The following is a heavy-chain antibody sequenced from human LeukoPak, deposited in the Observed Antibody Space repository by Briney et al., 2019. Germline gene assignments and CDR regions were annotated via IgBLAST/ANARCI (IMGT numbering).Heavy chain of an antibody. CDR2: ISSSSSYI. CDR1: GFTFSSYS. Sequence: GGSLRLSCAASGFTFSSYSMNWVRQAPGKGLEWVSSISSSSSYIYYADSVKGRFTISRDNAKNSLYLQMNSLRAEDTAVYYCARDPYYYGSGSPGFDPWGQGTLVTVSS. J-gene: IGHJ5*02. D-gene: IGHD3-10*01. V-gene: IGHV3-21*04. CDR3: ARDPYYYGSGSPGFDP.